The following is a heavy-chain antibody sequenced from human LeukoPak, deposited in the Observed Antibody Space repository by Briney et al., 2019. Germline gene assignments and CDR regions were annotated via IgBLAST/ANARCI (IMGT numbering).Heavy chain of an antibody. D-gene: IGHD3-10*01. CDR1: GYTFTGYY. Sequence: ASVKVSCKASGYTFTGYYMHWVRQAPGHGLDYMGWINTDSGATNYAQNFQGRVTMTRDTSISTAYMELSSLRSEDTAVYYCARDLRSGSGSSGAFDIWGQGTMVTVSS. CDR3: ARDLRSGSGSSGAFDI. CDR2: INTDSGAT. V-gene: IGHV1-2*02. J-gene: IGHJ3*02.